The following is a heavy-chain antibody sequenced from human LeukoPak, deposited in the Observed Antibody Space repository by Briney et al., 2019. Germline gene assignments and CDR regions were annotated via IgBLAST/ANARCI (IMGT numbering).Heavy chain of an antibody. CDR3: AKDIGRTSGTYDH. J-gene: IGHJ5*02. CDR2: ISTGGGNT. Sequence: GGSLRLSCAASGFTFISYAMTWVRQAPGKGLECVSAISTGGGNTYDADSVKGRFTISRDNSKNTLYLQMNSLRVADTAVYYCAKDIGRTSGTYDHWGQGTLVTVSS. D-gene: IGHD1-26*01. CDR1: GFTFISYA. V-gene: IGHV3-23*01.